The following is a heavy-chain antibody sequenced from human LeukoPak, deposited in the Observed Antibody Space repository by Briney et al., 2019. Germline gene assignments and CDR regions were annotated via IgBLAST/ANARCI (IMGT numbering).Heavy chain of an antibody. J-gene: IGHJ6*02. V-gene: IGHV3-48*04. CDR2: ISSSNSII. D-gene: IGHD5-12*01. Sequence: GGSLRLSCAASGFTFSSYSMNWVRRAPGKGLECVLYISSSNSIIYYADSVKGRFTISRDNAKNSLYLQMNSLRAEDTAVYYCARSVSAIVAGGMDVWGQGTTVTVSS. CDR1: GFTFSSYS. CDR3: ARSVSAIVAGGMDV.